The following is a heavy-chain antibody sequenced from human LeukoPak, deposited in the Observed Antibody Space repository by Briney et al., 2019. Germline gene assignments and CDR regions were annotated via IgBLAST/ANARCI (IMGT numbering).Heavy chain of an antibody. CDR2: ITYDGGQK. V-gene: IGHV3-30*04. CDR3: ARAYRCSWHYFVY. Sequence: PGGSLRLSCAASGFTFSDYTMHWVRQAPGKGLEWVAVITYDGGQKYHADSVKGRFTISRDNSKNTVSLQMNSLRAEDTAVFYCARAYRCSWHYFVYWGQGTMVTVSP. J-gene: IGHJ4*02. CDR1: GFTFSDYT. D-gene: IGHD6-13*01.